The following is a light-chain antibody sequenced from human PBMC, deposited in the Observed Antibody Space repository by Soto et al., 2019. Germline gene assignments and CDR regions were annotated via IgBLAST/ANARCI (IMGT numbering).Light chain of an antibody. CDR1: QSVSRSY. J-gene: IGKJ1*01. CDR3: QQYDSSPWT. V-gene: IGKV3-20*01. Sequence: EIVLTQSPGTLSLSPGQRATLSCRASQSVSRSYLAWYQHKRGQAPRLLMFGTGSRATGIPDRFSGSGSGTDFTLTISRLEPEDSAVYYCQQYDSSPWTFGQGTKVDIK. CDR2: GTG.